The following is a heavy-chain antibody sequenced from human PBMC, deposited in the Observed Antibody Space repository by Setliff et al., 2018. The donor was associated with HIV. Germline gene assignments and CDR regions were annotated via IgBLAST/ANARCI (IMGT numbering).Heavy chain of an antibody. CDR3: ARGRTYNFWSGSPYYFDY. CDR2: INPDSGDT. D-gene: IGHD3-3*01. J-gene: IGHJ4*02. Sequence: ASVKVSCKASGYTFSGYHMYWVRQAPGQGLEWMGRINPDSGDTKYTQKFEGRVTMTSDTSISTVYMELSSLRSEDTAVYYCARGRTYNFWSGSPYYFDYWGQGTLVTVSS. CDR1: GYTFSGYH. V-gene: IGHV1-2*06.